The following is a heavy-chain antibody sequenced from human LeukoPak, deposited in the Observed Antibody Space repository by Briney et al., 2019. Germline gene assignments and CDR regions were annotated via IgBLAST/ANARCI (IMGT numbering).Heavy chain of an antibody. CDR3: ATGTGPLYYYYGMDV. CDR2: IGTAGDP. CDR1: GFTLSSYD. V-gene: IGHV3-13*05. D-gene: IGHD1-14*01. Sequence: GGSLRPSCAAPGFTLSSYDMHWVRQATGKGLEWVSAIGTAGDPYYPGSVKGRFTISRENAKNSLYLQMNSLRAGYTAVYYCATGTGPLYYYYGMDVWGQGTTVTVSS. J-gene: IGHJ6*02.